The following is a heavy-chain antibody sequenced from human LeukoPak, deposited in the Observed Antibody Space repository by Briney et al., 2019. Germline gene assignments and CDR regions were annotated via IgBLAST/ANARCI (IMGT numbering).Heavy chain of an antibody. J-gene: IGHJ4*02. Sequence: GGSLILSCAASGFTFSSYGMHWVRQAPGKGLEWVAVIWYDGTNKNYADSVKGRFTISRDNSKNTLFLLMDSLRAEDTAAYYCATARDNYDRSGFSALGKWGQGTLVTVSS. CDR1: GFTFSSYG. CDR2: IWYDGTNK. V-gene: IGHV3-33*01. D-gene: IGHD3-22*01. CDR3: ATARDNYDRSGFSALGK.